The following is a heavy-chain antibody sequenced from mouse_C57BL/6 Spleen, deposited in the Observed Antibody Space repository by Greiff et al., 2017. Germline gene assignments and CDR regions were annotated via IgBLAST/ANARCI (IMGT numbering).Heavy chain of an antibody. V-gene: IGHV1-50*01. Sequence: QVQLQQPGAELVKPGASVKLSCKASGYTFTSYWMQWVKPRPGQGLEWIGEIDPSDSYTNYNQKFKGKATLTVDTSSSTAYMQLSSLTAEDSAVYYCARYGTSYYYAMDYWGQGTSVTVSS. J-gene: IGHJ4*01. D-gene: IGHD1-1*01. CDR2: IDPSDSYT. CDR3: ARYGTSYYYAMDY. CDR1: GYTFTSYW.